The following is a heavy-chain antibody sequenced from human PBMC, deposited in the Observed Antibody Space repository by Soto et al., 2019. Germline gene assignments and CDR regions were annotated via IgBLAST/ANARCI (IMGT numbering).Heavy chain of an antibody. D-gene: IGHD1-26*01. CDR2: IYNSGST. J-gene: IGHJ4*02. V-gene: IGHV4-61*01. Sequence: QVQLQESGPGLVKPSETLSLTCTVSGGSVSSGSYYWSWMRQPPGKGLEWIGYIYNSGSTNYNPSLKGRVTISVDTSKNQFSLKLSSVTAADTAVYYCARGGGSYYIAYWGQGTLVTVSS. CDR3: ARGGGSYYIAY. CDR1: GGSVSSGSYY.